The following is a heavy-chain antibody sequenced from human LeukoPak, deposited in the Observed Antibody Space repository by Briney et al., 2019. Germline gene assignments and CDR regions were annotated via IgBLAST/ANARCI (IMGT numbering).Heavy chain of an antibody. CDR3: ARIVGDQVDY. Sequence: NLSQTLSLTCAISGDSVSSNRAAWHWIRQSPSRGLEWLGRTYYRSKWSSDYAVSVRSRITINPDTSKNQFSLQLNSVTPEDTAVYYCARIVGDQVDYWGQGTLVTVSS. J-gene: IGHJ4*02. V-gene: IGHV6-1*01. CDR1: GDSVSSNRAA. D-gene: IGHD4-17*01. CDR2: TYYRSKWSS.